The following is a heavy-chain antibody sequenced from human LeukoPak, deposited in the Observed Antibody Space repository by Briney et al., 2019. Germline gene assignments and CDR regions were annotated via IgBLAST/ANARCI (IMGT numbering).Heavy chain of an antibody. J-gene: IGHJ4*02. Sequence: PSETLSLTCTVSGGSISSSSYYWGWIRQPPGKGLEWIGSIYYSGSTYYNPSLKSRVTISVDTSKNQFSLELSSVTAADTAVYYCASPDGSSDYWGQGTLVTVSS. CDR3: ASPDGSSDY. D-gene: IGHD5-24*01. CDR1: GGSISSSSYY. V-gene: IGHV4-39*01. CDR2: IYYSGST.